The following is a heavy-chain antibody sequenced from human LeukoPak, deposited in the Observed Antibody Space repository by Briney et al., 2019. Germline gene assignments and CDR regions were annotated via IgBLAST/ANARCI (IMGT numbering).Heavy chain of an antibody. D-gene: IGHD4/OR15-4a*01. V-gene: IGHV4-30-2*01. J-gene: IGHJ4*02. CDR2: IYHSGST. CDR3: ARDDGPEGALDY. Sequence: SETLSLTCTVSGGSISSGGYYWSWIRQPPGKGLEWIGYIYHSGSTYYNPSLKSRVTISVDRSKNQFSLKLSSVTAADTAVYYCARDDGPEGALDYWGQGTLVTVSS. CDR1: GGSISSGGYY.